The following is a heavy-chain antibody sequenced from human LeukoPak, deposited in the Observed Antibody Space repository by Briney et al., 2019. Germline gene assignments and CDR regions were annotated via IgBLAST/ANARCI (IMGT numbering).Heavy chain of an antibody. Sequence: RGSLRLSCAASGFTFSSYAMSWVRQAPGKGLEWVSAISGSGGSTYYADSVKGRFTISRDNSKNTLYLQMNSLRAEDTAVYYCAKDRLQRPFPFDYWGQGTLVTVSS. CDR1: GFTFSSYA. CDR2: ISGSGGST. D-gene: IGHD6-25*01. V-gene: IGHV3-23*01. J-gene: IGHJ4*02. CDR3: AKDRLQRPFPFDY.